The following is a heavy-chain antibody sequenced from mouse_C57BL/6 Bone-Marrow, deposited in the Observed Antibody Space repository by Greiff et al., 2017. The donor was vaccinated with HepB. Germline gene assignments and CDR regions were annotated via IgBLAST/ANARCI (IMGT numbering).Heavy chain of an antibody. CDR1: GFTFSDYY. J-gene: IGHJ2*01. D-gene: IGHD1-1*01. CDR2: ISNGGGST. CDR3: ARHGYYGSQYYFDY. V-gene: IGHV5-12*01. Sequence: EVQLVESGGGLVQPGGSLKLSCAASGFTFSDYYMYWVRQTPEKRLEWVAYISNGGGSTYYPDTVKGRFTISRDNAKNTLYLQMSRLKSEDTAMYYCARHGYYGSQYYFDYWGQGTTLTVSS.